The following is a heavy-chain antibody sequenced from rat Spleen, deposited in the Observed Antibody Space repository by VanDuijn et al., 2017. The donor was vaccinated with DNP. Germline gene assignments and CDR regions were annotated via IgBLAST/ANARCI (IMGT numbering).Heavy chain of an antibody. CDR2: IWNTGGT. V-gene: IGHV2-41*01. CDR3: ASTLVNYGTYGYYAMDA. D-gene: IGHD1-3*01. J-gene: IGHJ4*01. Sequence: FSLNGYNVHWVRQPPGKGLEWMGIIWNTGGTRYNSALKSRLTIIKDTSKSQVFLKMNSLQTEDTATYYCASTLVNYGTYGYYAMDAWGQGTSVTVSS. CDR1: FSLNGYN.